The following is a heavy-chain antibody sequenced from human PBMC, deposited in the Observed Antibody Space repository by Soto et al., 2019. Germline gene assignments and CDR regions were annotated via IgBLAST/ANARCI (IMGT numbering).Heavy chain of an antibody. CDR2: ISGSGGST. D-gene: IGHD1-26*01. J-gene: IGHJ4*02. CDR3: AKDVVGAPIGYYFDY. V-gene: IGHV3-23*01. CDR1: GFTFSSHA. Sequence: EVQLLESGGGLVQPGGSLRLSCAASGFTFSSHAMSWVRQAPGKGLEWVSAISGSGGSTYYADSVKGRFTTSRDNSKNTLYLQMNSLTAEATAVYYCAKDVVGAPIGYYFDYWGQGTLVTVSS.